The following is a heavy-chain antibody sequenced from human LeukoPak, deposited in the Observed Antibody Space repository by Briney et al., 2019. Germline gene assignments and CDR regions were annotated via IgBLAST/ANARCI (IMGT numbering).Heavy chain of an antibody. V-gene: IGHV3-49*04. CDR2: IRSKTYGGTT. CDR3: TPNPMVPFDY. Sequence: PGGSLRLSCTASGFTFADYAMTWVRQAPGKGLEWLGFIRSKTYGGTTEFAASVKGRFTISRDDSKSIAYLQMNSLNTDDTGVYCCTPNPMVPFDYWGQGTLVTVSS. J-gene: IGHJ4*02. CDR1: GFTFADYA. D-gene: IGHD3-10*01.